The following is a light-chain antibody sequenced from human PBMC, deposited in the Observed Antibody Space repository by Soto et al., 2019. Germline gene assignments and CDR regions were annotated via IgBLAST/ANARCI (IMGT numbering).Light chain of an antibody. V-gene: IGKV3D-20*01. CDR1: QSVISSY. CDR2: DAS. J-gene: IGKJ5*01. Sequence: IVLTQSPATLSLSPGERATLSCGASQSVISSYLAWYQQKPGLAPRLLIYDASSRATGIPDRFSGSGSGTDFTLTISRLEPEDFAVYYCQQYGSSPITFGQGTRLEIK. CDR3: QQYGSSPIT.